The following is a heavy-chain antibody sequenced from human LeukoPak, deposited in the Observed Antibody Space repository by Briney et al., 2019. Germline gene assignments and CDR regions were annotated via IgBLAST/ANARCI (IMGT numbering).Heavy chain of an antibody. D-gene: IGHD3-16*01. CDR1: GGSMKNYY. J-gene: IGHJ4*02. V-gene: IGHV4-59*12. CDR3: ARESADYVRGSLSDY. Sequence: SETLSLTCTVSGGSMKNYYWSWIRQPPGKGLEWIAYINDNGHSGYNPSLESRVTISVDTSKNHFSLRLRSVTAADTAVYYCARESADYVRGSLSDYWGQGILVTVSS. CDR2: INDNGHS.